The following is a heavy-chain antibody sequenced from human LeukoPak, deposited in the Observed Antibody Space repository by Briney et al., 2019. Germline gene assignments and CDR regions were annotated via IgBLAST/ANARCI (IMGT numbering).Heavy chain of an antibody. Sequence: SETLSLTCAVSADSFSSHYWTWIRQPPGKGLEWIGYISYIGSTNYNPSLKGRVTISIDTSKNQFSLKLSSVTAADTAVYYCARDLVTVTKGSDIWGQGTMVSVSS. CDR1: ADSFSSHY. V-gene: IGHV4-59*11. D-gene: IGHD4-17*01. CDR3: ARDLVTVTKGSDI. J-gene: IGHJ3*02. CDR2: ISYIGST.